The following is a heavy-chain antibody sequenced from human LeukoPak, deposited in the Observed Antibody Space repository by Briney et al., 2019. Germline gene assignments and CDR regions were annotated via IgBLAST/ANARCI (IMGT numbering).Heavy chain of an antibody. Sequence: SETLSLTCTVSGGSISSSSYYWGWIRQPPGKGLEWIGSIYHSGSTYYNPSLKSRVTIAADTSKNQFSLKLSSVTAADTAVYYCARTTWDIVVVPAAGWFDPWGQGTLVTVSS. CDR3: ARTTWDIVVVPAAGWFDP. D-gene: IGHD2-2*01. V-gene: IGHV4-39*07. CDR2: IYHSGST. CDR1: GGSISSSSYY. J-gene: IGHJ5*02.